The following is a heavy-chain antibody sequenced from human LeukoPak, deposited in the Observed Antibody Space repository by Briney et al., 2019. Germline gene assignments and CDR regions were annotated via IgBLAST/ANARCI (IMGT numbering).Heavy chain of an antibody. CDR2: ISRTSTYL. J-gene: IGHJ4*02. D-gene: IGHD3-22*01. CDR1: GFRFSTHD. Sequence: PGGSLRLSCAASGFRFSTHDLNWVRQAPGKGLECVSYISRTSTYLYYADSVKGRFTTSRDNDKNLLYLQMNSLRAEDTAVYFCARDTRRGGYYSDYWGQGTVVTVSS. V-gene: IGHV3-21*01. CDR3: ARDTRRGGYYSDY.